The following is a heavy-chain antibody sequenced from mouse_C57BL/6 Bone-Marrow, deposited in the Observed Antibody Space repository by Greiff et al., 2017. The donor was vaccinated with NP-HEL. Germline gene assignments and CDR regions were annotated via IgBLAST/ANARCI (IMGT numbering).Heavy chain of an antibody. J-gene: IGHJ2*01. Sequence: QVHVKQPGAELVMPGASVKLSCKASGYTFTSYWMHWVKQRPGQGLEWIGEIDPSDSYTNYNQKFKGKSTLTVDKSSSTAYMQLSSLTSEDSAVEYCATDYYGSSFYFDYWGQGTTLTVSS. CDR3: ATDYYGSSFYFDY. V-gene: IGHV1-69*01. D-gene: IGHD1-1*01. CDR2: IDPSDSYT. CDR1: GYTFTSYW.